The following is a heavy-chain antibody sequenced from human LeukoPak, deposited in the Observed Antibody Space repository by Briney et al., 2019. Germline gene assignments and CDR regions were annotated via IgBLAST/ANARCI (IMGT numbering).Heavy chain of an antibody. Sequence: PGGSLRLSCEVSGFTFSIYNLNWVRQAPGRGLEWIAYISSSSTTMYYADSVKGRFTVSRDNARNSLSLQMNSLRAEDTAVYYCVREGHSTFGSGFYFDYWGQGTLVTVSS. CDR1: GFTFSIYN. CDR2: ISSSSTTM. V-gene: IGHV3-48*04. J-gene: IGHJ4*02. D-gene: IGHD3-10*01. CDR3: VREGHSTFGSGFYFDY.